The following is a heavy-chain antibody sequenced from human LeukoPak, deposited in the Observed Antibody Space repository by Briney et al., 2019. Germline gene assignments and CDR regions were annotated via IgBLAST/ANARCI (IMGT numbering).Heavy chain of an antibody. V-gene: IGHV3-23*01. CDR1: RFTFRSYA. J-gene: IGHJ4*02. Sequence: GGSLRLSCAASRFTFRSYAMTWVRQAPGKGPEWVSRISGSGGTTYYADSVKGRFTISRDNSKNTLYLQMNSLRAEDTAVYYCAKGDYYDLDYWGQGTLVTVSS. CDR3: AKGDYYDLDY. CDR2: ISGSGGTT. D-gene: IGHD3-10*01.